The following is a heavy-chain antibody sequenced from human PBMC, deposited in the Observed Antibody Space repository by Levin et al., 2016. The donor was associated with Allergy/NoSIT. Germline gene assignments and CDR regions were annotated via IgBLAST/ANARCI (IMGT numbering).Heavy chain of an antibody. V-gene: IGHV4-59*01. CDR2: IYYSGST. Sequence: WIRQPPGKGLEWIGYIYYSGSTNYNPSLKSRVTISVDTSKNQFSLKLSSVTAADAAVYYCARSLLYDSSGYDEGRDGMDVWGQGTTVTVSS. D-gene: IGHD3-22*01. CDR3: ARSLLYDSSGYDEGRDGMDV. J-gene: IGHJ6*02.